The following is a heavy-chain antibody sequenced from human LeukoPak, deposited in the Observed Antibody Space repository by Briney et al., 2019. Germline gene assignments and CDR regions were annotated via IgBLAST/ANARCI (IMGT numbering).Heavy chain of an antibody. CDR3: ARAITIFGVVIMPFDY. CDR1: GFTFSSYD. V-gene: IGHV3-13*01. CDR2: IGTAGDT. J-gene: IGHJ4*02. D-gene: IGHD3-3*01. Sequence: GGSLRLSCAASGFTFSSYDMHWVRQATGKGLEWVSAIGTAGDTYYPGSVKGRFTISRENAKNSLYLQMNSLRAEDTAVYYCARAITIFGVVIMPFDYWGQGTLVTVSS.